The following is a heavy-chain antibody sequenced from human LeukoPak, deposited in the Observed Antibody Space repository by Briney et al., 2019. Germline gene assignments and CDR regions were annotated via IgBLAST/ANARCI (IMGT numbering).Heavy chain of an antibody. J-gene: IGHJ4*02. D-gene: IGHD3-9*01. Sequence: GGSLRLSCAASGFTFSSYWMTWVRQAPGKGLEWVASIKEDGGEKYNVDSVKGRFASSRDNAKNSLYLQMNSLTAEDTGVYYCARDYGYNNDWFGAPFDYWGQGTLVTVSS. CDR2: IKEDGGEK. CDR1: GFTFSSYW. V-gene: IGHV3-7*01. CDR3: ARDYGYNNDWFGAPFDY.